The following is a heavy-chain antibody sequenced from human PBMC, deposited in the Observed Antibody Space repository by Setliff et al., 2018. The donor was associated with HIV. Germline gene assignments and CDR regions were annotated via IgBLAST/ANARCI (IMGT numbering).Heavy chain of an antibody. J-gene: IGHJ3*02. D-gene: IGHD4-17*01. CDR2: IYYTGTT. V-gene: IGHV4-59*01. Sequence: SETLSLTCTVSRGSISRYYWSWIRQPPGKVLEWIGYIYYTGTTKYNPSLKSRVTMSVDTSKNQLSLKLSSLTAADTAVYYCARDRPPSTVDMLGAFDRWGQGTMVTVSS. CDR3: ARDRPPSTVDMLGAFDR. CDR1: RGSISRYY.